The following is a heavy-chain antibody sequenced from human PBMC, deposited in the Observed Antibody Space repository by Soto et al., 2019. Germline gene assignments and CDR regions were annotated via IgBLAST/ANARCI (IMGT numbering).Heavy chain of an antibody. Sequence: QVQLQQWGAGLLKPSETLSLTCAVYGGSFSGYYWSWIRQPPGKGLEWIGEINHSGSTNYNPTIKCRVTITVDTSKNQFSLKLSSVTAADTAVYYCARVLGYCSGGSCYGRYYYYGMDVWGQGTTVTVSS. CDR1: GGSFSGYY. D-gene: IGHD2-15*01. J-gene: IGHJ6*02. CDR2: INHSGST. CDR3: ARVLGYCSGGSCYGRYYYYGMDV. V-gene: IGHV4-34*01.